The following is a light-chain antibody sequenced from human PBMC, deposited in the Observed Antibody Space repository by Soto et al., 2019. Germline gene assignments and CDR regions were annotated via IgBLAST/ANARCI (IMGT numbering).Light chain of an antibody. J-gene: IGKJ1*01. CDR2: DAS. CDR1: QTVSSTH. V-gene: IGKV3-11*01. CDR3: QQRSNWPLT. Sequence: MLTQSPGTLSLSPGERATLSCRASQTVSSTHFAWYQQKPGQAPSLLIYDASTRATGIPARFSGSGSGTDFTLTTSSLEPEDFAVYYCQQRSNWPLTFGHGTNADIK.